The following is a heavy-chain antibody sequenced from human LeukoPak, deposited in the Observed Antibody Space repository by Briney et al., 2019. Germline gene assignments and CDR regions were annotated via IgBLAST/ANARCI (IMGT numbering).Heavy chain of an antibody. V-gene: IGHV3-7*01. CDR3: ARDPYYSNYLVDY. Sequence: GGSLRLSCAASGFTFSSYWMSWVRQAPGKGLEWVANIKQDGSEKYYVDSVKGRFTISRDNAKNSLYLQMNSLRAEDTAVCYCARDPYYSNYLVDYWGQGTLVTVSS. J-gene: IGHJ4*02. CDR2: IKQDGSEK. CDR1: GFTFSSYW. D-gene: IGHD4-11*01.